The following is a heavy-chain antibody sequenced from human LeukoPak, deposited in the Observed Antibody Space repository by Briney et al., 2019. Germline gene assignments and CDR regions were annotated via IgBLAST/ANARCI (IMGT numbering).Heavy chain of an antibody. D-gene: IGHD3-3*01. Sequence: GESLKISCKGSGYSLTSYWIGWVRQMPGKGLEWMGIIYPGDSDTRYSPSFQGQVTISADKSISTAYLQWSSLKASDTAMYYCARHSEYYDFWSGFRRYYYYMDVWGKGTTVTVSS. J-gene: IGHJ6*03. V-gene: IGHV5-51*01. CDR2: IYPGDSDT. CDR3: ARHSEYYDFWSGFRRYYYYMDV. CDR1: GYSLTSYW.